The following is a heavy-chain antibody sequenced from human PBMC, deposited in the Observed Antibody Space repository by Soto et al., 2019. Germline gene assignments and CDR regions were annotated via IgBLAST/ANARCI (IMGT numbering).Heavy chain of an antibody. D-gene: IGHD6-13*01. CDR1: GGTFSSYA. CDR2: IIPIFGTA. Sequence: QVQLVQSGAAVKKPGSSVKVSCKASGGTFSSYAISWVRQAPGQGLEWMGGIIPIFGTANYAQKFQGRVTITADESTSTAYMELSSLRSEDMAVYYCARTIAAHFVGWYFDLWGRGTLVTVSS. V-gene: IGHV1-69*01. CDR3: ARTIAAHFVGWYFDL. J-gene: IGHJ2*01.